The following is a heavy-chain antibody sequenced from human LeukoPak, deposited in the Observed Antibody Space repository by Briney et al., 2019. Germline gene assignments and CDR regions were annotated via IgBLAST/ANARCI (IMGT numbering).Heavy chain of an antibody. CDR1: GDSVSSNSAA. CDR3: ARDQIAAAGIPHAFDI. D-gene: IGHD6-13*01. Sequence: SQTLSLTCAISGDSVSSNSAAWNWIRQSPSRGLEWLGRTYYRSKWYNDYAVSVKSRITINPDTSKNQFSLQLNSVTPEDTAVYYCARDQIAAAGIPHAFDIWGQGTMVTVSS. CDR2: TYYRSKWYN. J-gene: IGHJ3*02. V-gene: IGHV6-1*01.